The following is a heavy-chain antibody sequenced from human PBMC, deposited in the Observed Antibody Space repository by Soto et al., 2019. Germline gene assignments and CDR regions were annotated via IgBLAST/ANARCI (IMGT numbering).Heavy chain of an antibody. CDR1: GFTFSSYW. Sequence: PGGSLRLSCAASGFTFSSYWMSWVRQAPGKGLEWVANIKQDGSEKYYVDSVKGRFTISRDNAKNSLYLQMNSLRAEDTAVYYCARARVRFLEWLSPYFDYWGQGTLVTVSS. D-gene: IGHD3-3*01. CDR2: IKQDGSEK. V-gene: IGHV3-7*03. CDR3: ARARVRFLEWLSPYFDY. J-gene: IGHJ4*02.